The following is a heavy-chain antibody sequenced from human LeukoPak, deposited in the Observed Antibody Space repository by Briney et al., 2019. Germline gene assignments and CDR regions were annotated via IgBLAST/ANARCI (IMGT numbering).Heavy chain of an antibody. CDR1: GGSFSGYY. Sequence: PSETLSLTCAVYGGSFSGYYWSWIRQPPGKGLEWIGEINHSGSTNYNPSLKSRVTISVDTSKNQFSLKLSSVTAADTAVYYCARGGIRQLDYFDYWGQGTLVTVSS. CDR3: ARGGIRQLDYFDY. CDR2: INHSGST. J-gene: IGHJ4*02. D-gene: IGHD6-6*01. V-gene: IGHV4-34*01.